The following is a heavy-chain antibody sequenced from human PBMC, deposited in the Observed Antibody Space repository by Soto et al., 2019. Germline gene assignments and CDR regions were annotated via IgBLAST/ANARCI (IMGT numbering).Heavy chain of an antibody. CDR3: ARAPWDLRYFDWLPYYSDY. CDR2: IYYSGST. Sequence: SETLSLTCTVSGGSISSGGYYWSWIRQHPGKGLEWIGYIYYSGSTYYNPSLKSRVTISVDTSKNQFSLKLSSVTAADTAVYYCARAPWDLRYFDWLPYYSDYWGQGTLVTLSS. D-gene: IGHD3-9*01. CDR1: GGSISSGGYY. V-gene: IGHV4-31*03. J-gene: IGHJ4*02.